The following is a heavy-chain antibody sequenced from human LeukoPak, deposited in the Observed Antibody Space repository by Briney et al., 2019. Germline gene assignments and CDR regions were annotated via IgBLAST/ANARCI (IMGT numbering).Heavy chain of an antibody. CDR2: ISSSGSTI. CDR1: GFTFSSYE. CDR3: AELGITMIGGV. D-gene: IGHD3-10*02. Sequence: GGSLRLSCAASGFTFSSYEMNWVRQAPGKGLEWVSYISSSGSTIYYADSVKGRFTISRDNAKNSLYPQMNSLRAEDTAVYYCAELGITMIGGVWGKGTTVTISS. V-gene: IGHV3-48*03. J-gene: IGHJ6*04.